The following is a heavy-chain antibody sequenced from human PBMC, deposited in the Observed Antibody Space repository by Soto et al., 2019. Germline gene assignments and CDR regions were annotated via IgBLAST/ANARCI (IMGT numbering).Heavy chain of an antibody. D-gene: IGHD5-18*01. CDR3: VNGRGYSYKYYFVY. V-gene: IGHV3-64D*08. CDR1: GFTFSSYA. CDR2: ISSNGGST. J-gene: IGHJ4*02. Sequence: GGSLRLSCSASGFTFSSYAMHWVRQAPGKGLEYVSAISSNGGSTYYADSVKGRFTISRDNSKNTLYLQMSSLRAEDTAVYYCVNGRGYSYKYYFVYWGQGTLVTVSS.